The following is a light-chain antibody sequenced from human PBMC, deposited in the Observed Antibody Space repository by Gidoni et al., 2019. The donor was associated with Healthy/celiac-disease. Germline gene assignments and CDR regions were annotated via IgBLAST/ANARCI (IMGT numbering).Light chain of an antibody. CDR3: QQYNSYWYT. CDR2: NAS. CDR1: ESVSSW. J-gene: IGKJ2*01. V-gene: IGKV1-5*03. Sequence: DIQMTQSTSTLSASVGDRVNITCRASESVSSWLAWYQQKPGKAPKLLIYNASSLESGVPSRFSGSGSGTEFTLTISSLQPDDFAAYYCQQYNSYWYTFGQGTKLEIK.